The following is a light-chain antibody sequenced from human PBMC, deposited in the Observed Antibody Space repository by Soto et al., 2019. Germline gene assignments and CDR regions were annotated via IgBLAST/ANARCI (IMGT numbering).Light chain of an antibody. J-gene: IGKJ1*01. Sequence: DIQMTQSPSTLSASVGDRVTITCRASQSISSWLAWYQQKPGKDPKLLIYKASSLESGVPSRFSGSGSGTEFTLTISSLQPDDLATYYCQQYNSYPWTFGQGTKVEIK. CDR1: QSISSW. CDR2: KAS. V-gene: IGKV1-5*03. CDR3: QQYNSYPWT.